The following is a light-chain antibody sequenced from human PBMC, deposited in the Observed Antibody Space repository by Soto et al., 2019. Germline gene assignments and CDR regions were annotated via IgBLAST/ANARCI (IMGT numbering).Light chain of an antibody. Sequence: EIVLTQSPGTLSLSPGERVTLSCKASQSVGSSYLAWYQQKPGQTPRLLIYGASSRATGIPDRFSGSGSGADFTLTISRLEPEDFAVYYCQQYGSSPTLTFGGGTKVEIK. CDR1: QSVGSSY. CDR2: GAS. CDR3: QQYGSSPTLT. J-gene: IGKJ4*01. V-gene: IGKV3-20*01.